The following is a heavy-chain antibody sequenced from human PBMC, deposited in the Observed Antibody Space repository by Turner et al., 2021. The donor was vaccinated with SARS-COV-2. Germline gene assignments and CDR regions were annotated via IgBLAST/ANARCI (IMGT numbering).Heavy chain of an antibody. D-gene: IGHD2-15*01. CDR3: AKEGLLVSLDY. CDR1: GFTFSSYG. Sequence: QVQLVESGGGVVQPGRSLRLSCAASGFTFSSYGMHWVRQAPGKGLEWVAVISYDGSNKDYADSVKGRFTISRDNSKNTLSLQMNSLRAEDTAVYYGAKEGLLVSLDYWGQGTPVTVSS. CDR2: ISYDGSNK. J-gene: IGHJ4*02. V-gene: IGHV3-30*18.